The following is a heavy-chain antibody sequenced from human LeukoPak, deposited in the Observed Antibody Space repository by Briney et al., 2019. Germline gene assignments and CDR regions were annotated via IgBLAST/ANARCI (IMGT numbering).Heavy chain of an antibody. CDR3: AKWGDYDILTGYYVSDF. V-gene: IGHV3-23*01. CDR1: GFTFSSYA. D-gene: IGHD3-9*01. J-gene: IGHJ4*02. Sequence: GGSLRLSCAASGFTFSSYAVSWVRQAPGKGLEWVSAISGSGGSTYYADSVKGRFTISRDNSKNTLYVEMNTLRAEDTAVYYCAKWGDYDILTGYYVSDFWGQGTLVTVSS. CDR2: ISGSGGST.